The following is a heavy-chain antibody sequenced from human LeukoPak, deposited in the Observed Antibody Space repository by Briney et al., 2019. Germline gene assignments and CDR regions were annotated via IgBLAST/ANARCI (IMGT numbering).Heavy chain of an antibody. CDR3: ARDYYGSGSYYNILNGMDV. Sequence: SETLSLTCAVYGGSFSGYYWSWIRQPPGKGLEWIGEINHSGSTNYNPSLKSRVTISVDTSENQFSLKLSSVTAADTAVYYCARDYYGSGSYYNILNGMDVWGQGTTVTVSS. V-gene: IGHV4-34*01. D-gene: IGHD3-10*01. CDR1: GGSFSGYY. J-gene: IGHJ6*02. CDR2: INHSGST.